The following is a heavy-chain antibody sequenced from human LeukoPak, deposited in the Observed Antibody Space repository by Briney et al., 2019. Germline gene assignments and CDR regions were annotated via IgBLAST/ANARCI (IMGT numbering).Heavy chain of an antibody. CDR2: INHSGST. D-gene: IGHD5-12*01. Sequence: SETLSLTCAVYGGSFSGYYWSWIRQPPGKGLEWIGEINHSGSTNYNPSLKSRVTISVDASKNQISLTLTSVTAADTAIYYCAGQFLIPATTENYFVSWGQGTLLTVSS. J-gene: IGHJ4*02. V-gene: IGHV4-34*01. CDR3: AGQFLIPATTENYFVS. CDR1: GGSFSGYY.